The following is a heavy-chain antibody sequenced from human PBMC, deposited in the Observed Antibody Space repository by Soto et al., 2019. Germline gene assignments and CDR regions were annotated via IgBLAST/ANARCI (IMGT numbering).Heavy chain of an antibody. CDR3: ARETRYYYDSSGPPGY. J-gene: IGHJ4*02. D-gene: IGHD3-22*01. V-gene: IGHV3-30-3*01. CDR2: ISYEGSNK. Sequence: QAQLVESGGGVVQPGRSLRISCAASGFTFSSYAMYWVRQAPGKGLEWVAIISYEGSNKYYADSVKGRFTISRDNSKNTMYLQMNSLRAEDTAVYYCARETRYYYDSSGPPGYWGQGTLVTVSS. CDR1: GFTFSSYA.